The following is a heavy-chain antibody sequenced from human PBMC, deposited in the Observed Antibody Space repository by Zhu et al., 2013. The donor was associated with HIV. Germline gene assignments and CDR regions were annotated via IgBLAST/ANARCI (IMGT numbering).Heavy chain of an antibody. D-gene: IGHD3-22*01. V-gene: IGHV1-8*03. Sequence: TSYAQKFQGRVTTTRNTSISTAYMELSSLRSEDTAVYYCARVAYADDSSGYCFDYWGQGTLVTVSS. J-gene: IGHJ4*02. CDR2: T. CDR3: ARVAYADDSSGYCFDY.